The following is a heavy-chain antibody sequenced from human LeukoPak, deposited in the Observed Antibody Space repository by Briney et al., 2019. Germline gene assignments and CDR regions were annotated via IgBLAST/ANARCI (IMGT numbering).Heavy chain of an antibody. Sequence: PGGSLRLSCAASGFTFSSYSMNWVRQAPGKGLEWVSYISSSSSTIYYADSVKGRFTISRDNAKNSLYLQMNSLRAEDTAVYYCARARGSIFGVVTGKHYFDYWGQGTLVTVSS. CDR2: ISSSSSTI. CDR1: GFTFSSYS. D-gene: IGHD3-3*01. V-gene: IGHV3-48*01. J-gene: IGHJ4*02. CDR3: ARARGSIFGVVTGKHYFDY.